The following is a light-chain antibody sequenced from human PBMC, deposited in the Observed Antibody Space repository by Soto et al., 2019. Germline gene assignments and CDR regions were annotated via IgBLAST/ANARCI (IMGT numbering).Light chain of an antibody. J-gene: IGKJ3*01. Sequence: EIVMTQSPGTLSVSPGERATLSCRASQSVSANLAWYQQKPGQAPRLLIYGVSTRATGIPARFSGSESGTEFTLTISSLQSEDFAVYYCQQYNDWPFTFGPGTRWIS. CDR3: QQYNDWPFT. CDR1: QSVSAN. CDR2: GVS. V-gene: IGKV3-15*01.